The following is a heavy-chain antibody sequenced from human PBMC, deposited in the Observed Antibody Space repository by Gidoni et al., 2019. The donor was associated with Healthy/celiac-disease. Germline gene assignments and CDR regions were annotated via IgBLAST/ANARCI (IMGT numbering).Heavy chain of an antibody. CDR3: ARDRPGYSSSWYVFDY. V-gene: IGHV4-59*01. J-gene: IGHJ4*02. CDR2: IYYSGST. Sequence: QVQLQESGPGLVKPSETLSLTCTVSGGSISSYYWSWIRQPPGKGLEWIGYIYYSGSTNYNPSLKSRVTISVDTSKNQFSLKLSSVTAADTAVYYCARDRPGYSSSWYVFDYWGQGTLVTVSS. CDR1: GGSISSYY. D-gene: IGHD6-13*01.